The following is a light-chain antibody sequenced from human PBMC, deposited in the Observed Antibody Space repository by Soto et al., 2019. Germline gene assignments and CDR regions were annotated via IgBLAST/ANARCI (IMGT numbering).Light chain of an antibody. V-gene: IGKV3-20*01. CDR1: QSVSNNY. CDR2: GSS. CDR3: QQYGSSPPYT. Sequence: EVVLTQSPGTLSLSPGERATLSCRASQSVSNNYFAWYQQQPGQDPRLLIFGSSDRATGIPDRFSVSGSGTDFTLTISRLEPEDFAVYYCQQYGSSPPYTFGQGTKLEIK. J-gene: IGKJ2*01.